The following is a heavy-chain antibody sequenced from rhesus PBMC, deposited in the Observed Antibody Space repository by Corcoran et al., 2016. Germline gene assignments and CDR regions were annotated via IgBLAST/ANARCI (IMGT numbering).Heavy chain of an antibody. Sequence: QVLLQESGPGLVKPSETLSLTCAVSGVSLYGNYWTWIRQSPGKGLEWIGYISGNTKTNSYNPARGGRVTISKDTSQNQYSLMLTSGTAADTAIYYCARDAISLDVWGRGVLVTVSS. J-gene: IGHJ5-2*02. CDR1: GVSLYGNY. V-gene: IGHV4-147*01. CDR3: ARDAISLDV. CDR2: ISGNTKTN.